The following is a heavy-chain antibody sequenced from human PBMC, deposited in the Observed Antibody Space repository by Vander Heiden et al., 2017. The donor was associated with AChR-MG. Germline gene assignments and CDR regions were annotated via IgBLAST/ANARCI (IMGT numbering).Heavy chain of an antibody. CDR3: ARGGGWYLVGAADY. Sequence: QVQLQQWGAGLLKPSETLSLTCAVYGGSFSGYYWSWIRQPPGKGLEWIGEINHSGSTNYNPSLKSRVTISVDTSKTQFPLKLSSVTAADTAVYYCARGGGWYLVGAADYWGQGPLVTVAS. J-gene: IGHJ4*02. CDR2: INHSGST. V-gene: IGHV4-34*01. CDR1: GGSFSGYY. D-gene: IGHD6-19*01.